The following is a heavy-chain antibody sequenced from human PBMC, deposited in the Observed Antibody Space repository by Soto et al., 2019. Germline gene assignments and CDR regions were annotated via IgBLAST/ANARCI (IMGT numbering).Heavy chain of an antibody. V-gene: IGHV4-31*03. CDR2: IYYSGST. CDR1: GGSISSGGYY. Sequence: SETLSLTCTVSGGSISSGGYYWSWIRQHPGKGLEWIGYIYYSGSTYYNPSLKSRVTISGDTAKNQFSLKLSSVTAADTAVDYCARDSHGDYAFDIWGQGTMVTVSS. CDR3: ARDSHGDYAFDI. J-gene: IGHJ3*02. D-gene: IGHD4-17*01.